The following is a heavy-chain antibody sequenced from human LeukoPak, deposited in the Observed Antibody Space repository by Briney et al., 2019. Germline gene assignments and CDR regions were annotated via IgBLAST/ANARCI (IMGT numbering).Heavy chain of an antibody. CDR2: IYYSGRT. J-gene: IGHJ4*02. V-gene: IGHV4-59*12. CDR3: ARGMNLSFDY. D-gene: IGHD1-14*01. Sequence: SETLSLTCTVSGGSISSYYWSWIRQPPGKGLEWIGYIYYSGRTNYNPSLKSRVTISVDTSKNQFSLKLSSVTAADTAVYYCARGMNLSFDYWGQGTLVTVSS. CDR1: GGSISSYY.